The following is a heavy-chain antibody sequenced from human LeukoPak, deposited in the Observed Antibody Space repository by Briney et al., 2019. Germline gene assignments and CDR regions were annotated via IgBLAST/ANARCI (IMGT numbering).Heavy chain of an antibody. CDR3: ARESVPAVAARRGLNY. V-gene: IGHV1-2*02. J-gene: IGHJ4*02. D-gene: IGHD6-6*01. CDR2: INPNSGGT. CDR1: GYTFTDYY. Sequence: GASVKVSFKASGYTFTDYYMHWVRQAPGQGPEWMGWINPNSGGTNYAQKFQGRVTMTRDTSISTVYMEMSRLRSDDTAVYYCARESVPAVAARRGLNYWGQGTLVAVSS.